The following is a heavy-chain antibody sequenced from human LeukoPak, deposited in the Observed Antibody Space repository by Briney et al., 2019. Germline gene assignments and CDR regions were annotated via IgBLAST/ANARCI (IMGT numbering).Heavy chain of an antibody. CDR3: ARVERYYDILTGYSAAAFDI. J-gene: IGHJ3*02. D-gene: IGHD3-9*01. V-gene: IGHV4-59*01. CDR2: IYYSEST. CDR1: GGSISSYY. Sequence: SETLSLTCTVSGGSISSYYWSWIRQPPGKGLEWIGYIYYSESTNYNPSLKSRVTISVDTSKNQFSLKLSSVTAADTAVYYCARVERYYDILTGYSAAAFDIWGQGTMVTVSS.